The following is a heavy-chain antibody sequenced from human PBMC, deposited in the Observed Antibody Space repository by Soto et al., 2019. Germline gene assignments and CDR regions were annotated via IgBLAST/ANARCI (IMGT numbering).Heavy chain of an antibody. V-gene: IGHV5-10-1*01. J-gene: IGHJ4*02. CDR3: ARQIYDSDTGPNFQYYFDS. CDR1: GYSFAGYW. CDR2: IDPSDSQT. Sequence: PGESLKISCKGSGYSFAGYWITWVRQKPGKGLEWMGRIDPSDSQTYYSPSFRGHVTISATKSITTVFLQWSSLKASDTAMYYCARQIYDSDTGPNFQYYFDSWGQGTPVTVSS. D-gene: IGHD3-22*01.